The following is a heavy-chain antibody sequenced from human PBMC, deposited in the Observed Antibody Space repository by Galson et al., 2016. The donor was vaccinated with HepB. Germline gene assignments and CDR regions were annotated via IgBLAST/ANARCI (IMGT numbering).Heavy chain of an antibody. CDR2: LSGSGAVR. Sequence: SLRLSCAVSGFPFSTFAITWVRQAPGKGLEWVSDLSGSGAVRNYADSVKGRFTISRDNSKNTLYLQMNSLRAEDTAIYYCAKNAVAGPSRLDYWGQGTLVTVSS. CDR3: AKNAVAGPSRLDY. D-gene: IGHD6-19*01. CDR1: GFPFSTFA. V-gene: IGHV3-23*01. J-gene: IGHJ4*02.